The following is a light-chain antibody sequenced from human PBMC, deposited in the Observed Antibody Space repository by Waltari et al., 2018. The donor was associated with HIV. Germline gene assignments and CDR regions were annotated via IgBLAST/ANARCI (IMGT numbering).Light chain of an antibody. J-gene: IGLJ3*02. Sequence: QSALTQPASVSGSLGQSITITCIGTDTDIAIYNYISWYQHPPDGAPSLVVFDANSRPSVAPFRFSGSKSCKTASLTISGLQAEDEGIYYCSSYVSGGSLLFGGGTRVTVL. CDR3: SSYVSGGSLL. CDR2: DAN. CDR1: DTDIAIYNY. V-gene: IGLV2-14*01.